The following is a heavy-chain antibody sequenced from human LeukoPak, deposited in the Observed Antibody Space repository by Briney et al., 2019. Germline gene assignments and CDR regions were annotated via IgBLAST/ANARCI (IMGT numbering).Heavy chain of an antibody. CDR1: GGSISSSSYY. CDR3: ARLRGAFGGVIASRYYFDY. CDR2: IYYSGST. V-gene: IGHV4-39*01. J-gene: IGHJ4*02. D-gene: IGHD3-16*02. Sequence: SETLSLTCTVSGGSISSSSYYWGWIRQPPGKGLEWIGSIYYSGSTYYNPSLKSRVTISVDTSKNQFSLKLSSVTAADTAVYYCARLRGAFGGVIASRYYFDYWGQGTLVTVSS.